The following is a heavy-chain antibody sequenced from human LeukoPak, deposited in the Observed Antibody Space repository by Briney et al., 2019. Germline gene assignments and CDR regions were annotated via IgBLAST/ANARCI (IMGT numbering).Heavy chain of an antibody. CDR1: GFTFSSYW. Sequence: GGSLRLSCAASGFTFSSYWMQWVRQAPGKGLVWVSRINTDGSSTNYADSVKGRFTISRDNAKNTLYLQMNSLRAEDTAVYYCASTRRDGYNYWAYWGQGTLVTVSS. J-gene: IGHJ4*02. D-gene: IGHD5-24*01. CDR3: ASTRRDGYNYWAY. CDR2: INTDGSST. V-gene: IGHV3-74*01.